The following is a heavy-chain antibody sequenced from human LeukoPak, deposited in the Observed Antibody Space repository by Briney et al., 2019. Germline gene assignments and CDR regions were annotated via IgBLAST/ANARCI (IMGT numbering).Heavy chain of an antibody. Sequence: ASVKVSCKASGYTFTGYYMHWVRQAPGQGLEWMGWINPNSGGTNYAQKFQGRVTMTRDTSISTAYMELSRLRSDDTAVYYCATDVEMATSKAFDIWGQGTMVTVSS. D-gene: IGHD5-24*01. V-gene: IGHV1-2*02. CDR3: ATDVEMATSKAFDI. J-gene: IGHJ3*02. CDR2: INPNSGGT. CDR1: GYTFTGYY.